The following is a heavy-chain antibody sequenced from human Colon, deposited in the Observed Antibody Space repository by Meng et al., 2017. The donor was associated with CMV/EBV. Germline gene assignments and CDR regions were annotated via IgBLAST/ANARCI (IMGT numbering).Heavy chain of an antibody. CDR2: IDERGRP. J-gene: IGHJ4*02. CDR3: ASDSRGFLDY. CDR1: GDSMTLYD. D-gene: IGHD5-12*01. Sequence: SETLSLTCTVSGDSMTLYDWTWIRQSPGKGLEFIGNIDERGRPSYESSLKSRVTIAQDTAKTQFSLTLKSVTAADTAIYYCASDSRGFLDYWGQGILVTVSS. V-gene: IGHV4-59*01.